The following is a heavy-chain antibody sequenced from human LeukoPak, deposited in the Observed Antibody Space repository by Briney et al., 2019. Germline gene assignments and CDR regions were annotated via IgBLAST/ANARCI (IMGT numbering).Heavy chain of an antibody. Sequence: SETLSLTCAVYGGSFSGYYWSWLRQPPGKGLEWMGEINHSGSTNYNPSRKSRVTISVDTSKNQFSLKLSSVTAADTAVYYCARGMELVPAANLYYYYYGMDVWGQGTTVTVS. D-gene: IGHD2-2*01. CDR3: ARGMELVPAANLYYYYYGMDV. CDR2: INHSGST. CDR1: GGSFSGYY. J-gene: IGHJ6*02. V-gene: IGHV4-34*01.